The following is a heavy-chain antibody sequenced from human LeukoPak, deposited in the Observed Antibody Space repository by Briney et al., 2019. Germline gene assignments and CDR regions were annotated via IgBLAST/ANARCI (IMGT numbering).Heavy chain of an antibody. V-gene: IGHV3-21*06. CDR2: TSSSSSYI. J-gene: IGHJ4*02. Sequence: KPGGSLRLSCAASGFTFSRYNMNWVRQAPGKGLEWVSSTSSSSSYIYYADSVKGRFTMSRDNAKNSLYLQMNNLRAGDTAVYYCARGDDYVWGSYRYADYWGQGTLVTVSS. CDR1: GFTFSRYN. CDR3: ARGDDYVWGSYRYADY. D-gene: IGHD3-16*02.